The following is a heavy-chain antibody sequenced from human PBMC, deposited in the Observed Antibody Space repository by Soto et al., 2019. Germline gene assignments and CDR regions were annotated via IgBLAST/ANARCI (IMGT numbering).Heavy chain of an antibody. CDR2: INNSGHYT. J-gene: IGHJ3*02. CDR3: ARRPDAFDI. V-gene: IGHV3-21*04. Sequence: GGSLRLSCAASGFTFSSYGMNWVRQAPGKGLEWVSDINNSGHYTYYADSVKGRFTISRDSSKNTMFLQMNNLRVEDTAMYYCARRPDAFDIWGQGTMVTVSS. CDR1: GFTFSSYG.